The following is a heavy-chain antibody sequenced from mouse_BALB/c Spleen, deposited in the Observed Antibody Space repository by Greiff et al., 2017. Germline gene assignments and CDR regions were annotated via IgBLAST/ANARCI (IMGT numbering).Heavy chain of an antibody. Sequence: EVQLQESGGGLVQPGGSRTLSCAASGFTFSSFGMHWVRQAPGKGLEWVAYISSGSSTIYYADTVKGRFTISRDNPKNTLFLQMTSLRSEYTAMYYCARAGLRRGGRYFDVWGAGTTVTVSS. V-gene: IGHV5-17*02. CDR1: GFTFSSFG. CDR3: ARAGLRRGGRYFDV. D-gene: IGHD6-1*01. J-gene: IGHJ1*01. CDR2: ISSGSSTI.